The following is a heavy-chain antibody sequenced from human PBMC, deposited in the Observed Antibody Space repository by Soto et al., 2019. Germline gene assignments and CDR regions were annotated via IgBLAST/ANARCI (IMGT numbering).Heavy chain of an antibody. J-gene: IGHJ4*02. Sequence: QVQLVESGGGVVQPGRSLRLSCAASGFTFSGYGMHWVRQAPGKGLEWVAVIWYDGSNKYYADSVKGRFTISRDNSKNTLYLQMNSLRAEDTAVYYCAREGGYSSGWYDYWGQGTLVTVSS. CDR3: AREGGYSSGWYDY. CDR2: IWYDGSNK. D-gene: IGHD6-19*01. CDR1: GFTFSGYG. V-gene: IGHV3-33*01.